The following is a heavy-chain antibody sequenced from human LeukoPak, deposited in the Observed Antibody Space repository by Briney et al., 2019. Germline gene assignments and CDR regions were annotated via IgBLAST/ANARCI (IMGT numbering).Heavy chain of an antibody. D-gene: IGHD3-22*01. CDR3: AREGPLLPFDY. J-gene: IGHJ4*02. CDR2: ISGTGGSI. V-gene: IGHV3-23*01. CDR1: GFTFSSYA. Sequence: PGGSLRLSCAASGFTFSSYAMSWVRQAPGKGLEWVSDISGTGGSIDYADSVKGRFTSSRDNSKNTLYLQMNSLRAEDTAVYYCAREGPLLPFDYWGQGTLVTVSS.